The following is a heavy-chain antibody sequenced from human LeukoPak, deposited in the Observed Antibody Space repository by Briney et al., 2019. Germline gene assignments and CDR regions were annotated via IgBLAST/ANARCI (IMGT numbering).Heavy chain of an antibody. CDR3: ARVAIVVVVAATGGAFDI. CDR1: GFTVSNNY. D-gene: IGHD2-15*01. Sequence: PGGSLRLSCAASGFTVSNNYMNWVRQAPGKGLEWVSLIYSGGTTYYADSVKGRFTISRDNSKNTLYLQMNSLRAEDTAVYYCARVAIVVVVAATGGAFDIWGQGTMVTVSS. J-gene: IGHJ3*02. V-gene: IGHV3-53*01. CDR2: IYSGGTT.